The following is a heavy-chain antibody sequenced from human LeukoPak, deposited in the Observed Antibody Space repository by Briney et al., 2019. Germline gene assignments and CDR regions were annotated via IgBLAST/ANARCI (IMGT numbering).Heavy chain of an antibody. CDR1: GGSISSYY. D-gene: IGHD3-10*01. V-gene: IGHV4-4*07. CDR3: ARSRYYYGSGSYPFDY. CDR2: IYTSGSS. J-gene: IGHJ4*02. Sequence: PSETLPLTCTVSGGSISSYYWSWIRQPAGKGLEWIGRIYTSGSSNYNPSLKSRVTMSVVTSKNQFSLKLSSVTAADTAVYYCARSRYYYGSGSYPFDYWGQGTLVTVSS.